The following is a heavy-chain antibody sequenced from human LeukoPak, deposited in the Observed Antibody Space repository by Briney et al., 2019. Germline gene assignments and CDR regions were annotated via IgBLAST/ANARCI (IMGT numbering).Heavy chain of an antibody. CDR2: IDSFGNTM. CDR3: ARNNWGIDY. D-gene: IGHD7-27*01. J-gene: IGHJ4*02. CDR1: GFTFSSHW. Sequence: GGSLRLSCEASGFTFSSHWMHWVRQDPGRGLLWVSRIDSFGNTMGYADFVKGRFIISRDNAKNTLYLEMNSLREEDTAVYYCARNNWGIDYWGRGALVTVSS. V-gene: IGHV3-74*01.